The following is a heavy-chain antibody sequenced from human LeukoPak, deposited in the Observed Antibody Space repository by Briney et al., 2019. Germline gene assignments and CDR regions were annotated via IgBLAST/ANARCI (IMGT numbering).Heavy chain of an antibody. CDR3: AKGGWVAASPFDY. J-gene: IGHJ4*02. V-gene: IGHV1-2*06. D-gene: IGHD2-15*01. CDR1: GYTFTGYY. Sequence: AASVKVSCKASGYTFTGYYMHWVRQAPGQGLEWMGRINPNSGGTNYAQKFQGRVTMTRDTSISTAYMELSRLRSDDTAVCYCAKGGWVAASPFDYWGQGTLVTVSS. CDR2: INPNSGGT.